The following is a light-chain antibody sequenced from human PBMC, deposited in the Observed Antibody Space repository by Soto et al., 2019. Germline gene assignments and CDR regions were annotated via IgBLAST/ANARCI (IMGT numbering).Light chain of an antibody. CDR1: QSIGSL. V-gene: IGKV1-5*01. Sequence: DLQMTQSPSTLSASVGDRVTITCRASQSIGSLLAWYQQKPGRAPKLLIYAASSLESGVPSRFSGSGSGTAGTITISSLQPDDCETYYCQQYDSYPWTFGQGTKVDIK. CDR2: AAS. CDR3: QQYDSYPWT. J-gene: IGKJ1*01.